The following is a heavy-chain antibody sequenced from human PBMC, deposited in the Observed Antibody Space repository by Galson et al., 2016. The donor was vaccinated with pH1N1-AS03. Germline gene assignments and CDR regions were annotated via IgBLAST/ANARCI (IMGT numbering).Heavy chain of an antibody. CDR1: GFTFSMSY. J-gene: IGHJ5*02. V-gene: IGHV3-74*01. CDR2: ISNDGRNV. CDR3: AREAGITETMFSGWFDH. Sequence: SLRLSCAASGFTFSMSYIHWVRQAPGKGLEWVSRISNDGRNVRYADFVKGRFAVSRDNAKNSLYLQMNSLRDEDTAVYYCAREAGITETMFSGWFDHWGQGTLVTVSS. D-gene: IGHD1-20*01.